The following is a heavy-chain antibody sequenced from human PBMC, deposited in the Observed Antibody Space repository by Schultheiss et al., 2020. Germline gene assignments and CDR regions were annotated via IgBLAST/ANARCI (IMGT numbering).Heavy chain of an antibody. CDR2: IYYSGST. Sequence: SETLSLTCTVSGGSISSGGYYWSWIRQHPGKGLEWIGYIYYSGSTYYNPSLKSRVTISVDTSKNQFSLKLSSVTAADTAVYYCARAPGPRLYNWFDPWGQGTLVTVSS. CDR1: GGSISSGGYY. CDR3: ARAPGPRLYNWFDP. D-gene: IGHD4/OR15-4a*01. V-gene: IGHV4-31*03. J-gene: IGHJ5*02.